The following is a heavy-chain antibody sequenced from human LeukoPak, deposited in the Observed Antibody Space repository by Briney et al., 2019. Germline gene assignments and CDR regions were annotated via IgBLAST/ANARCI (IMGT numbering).Heavy chain of an antibody. CDR3: ARDHNDFWSGYYAVDYYYYYMDV. V-gene: IGHV4-61*02. J-gene: IGHJ6*03. D-gene: IGHD3-3*01. CDR1: GGSISSGSYY. CDR2: IFTSGST. Sequence: SQTLSLTWTVSGGSISSGSYYWTWIRQPAGKGLEWIGRIFTSGSTNYNPSLKSRVTISVDTSKNQFSLKLSSVTAADTAVYYCARDHNDFWSGYYAVDYYYYYMDVWGKGTTVTVSS.